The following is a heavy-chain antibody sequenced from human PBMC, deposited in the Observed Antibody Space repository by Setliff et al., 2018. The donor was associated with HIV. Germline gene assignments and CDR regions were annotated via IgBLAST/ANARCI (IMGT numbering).Heavy chain of an antibody. J-gene: IGHJ4*02. CDR2: ISTYNGNT. D-gene: IGHD3-3*01. V-gene: IGHV1-18*01. Sequence: GASVKVSCKTSGYTFTHYAVSWVRQAPGQGLEWMGWISTYNGNTNYALKLQGRVTMTTDTSTSTAYMEMRSLRSDDTAVYYCARATLSGRAYDFWTYFDYWGQGTLVTVSS. CDR3: ARATLSGRAYDFWTYFDY. CDR1: GYTFTHYA.